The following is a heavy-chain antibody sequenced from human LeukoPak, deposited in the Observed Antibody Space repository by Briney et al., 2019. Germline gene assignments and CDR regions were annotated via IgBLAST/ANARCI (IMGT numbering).Heavy chain of an antibody. CDR3: ARSMSGSREI. J-gene: IGHJ4*02. CDR2: INEDGSRT. V-gene: IGHV3-74*01. CDR1: GVTFSTYW. D-gene: IGHD1-26*01. Sequence: GGSLRLSCAGSGVTFSTYWVHWVRDAPGQGLLWVSRINEDGSRTVYVDFVQGRFNLPRDNAQNTLYLPMNRLIAQARAVYYCARSMSGSREIWGQGALVTVSP.